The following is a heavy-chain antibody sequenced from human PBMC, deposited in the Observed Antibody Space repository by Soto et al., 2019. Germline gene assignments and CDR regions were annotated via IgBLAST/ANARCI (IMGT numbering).Heavy chain of an antibody. V-gene: IGHV4-34*01. D-gene: IGHD2-8*02. J-gene: IGHJ4*02. CDR1: RGSFNGYY. CDR2: INHSXRP. Sequence: XXTLSLTCAVYRGSFNGYYWTWIRQPPGTGLEWTRXINHSXRPNYNKSLKXXVTLSVDXXTNPFSLKLTSVTAADTAVYYCARDKITGIFDYWGQGTLVT. CDR3: ARDKITGIFDY.